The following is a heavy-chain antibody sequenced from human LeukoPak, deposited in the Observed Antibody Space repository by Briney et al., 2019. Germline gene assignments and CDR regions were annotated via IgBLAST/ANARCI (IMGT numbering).Heavy chain of an antibody. V-gene: IGHV1-24*01. D-gene: IGHD6-13*01. Sequence: ASVKVSCKVSGYTLTELSMHWVRQAPGKGLEWMGGFDPEDGETIYAQKFQGRVTMTEDTSTDTAYMELSSLRSEDTAVYYCARDYPPKGSSSWYFYYYGMDVWGQGTTVTVSS. CDR3: ARDYPPKGSSSWYFYYYGMDV. J-gene: IGHJ6*02. CDR1: GYTLTELS. CDR2: FDPEDGET.